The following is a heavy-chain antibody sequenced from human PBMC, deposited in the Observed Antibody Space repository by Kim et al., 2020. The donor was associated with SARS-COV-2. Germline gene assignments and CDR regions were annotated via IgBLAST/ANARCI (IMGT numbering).Heavy chain of an antibody. CDR2: ISGSGGST. CDR3: AKDAGSLWFGEVLIGFYYYYGMDV. Sequence: GGSLRLSCAASGFTFSSYAMSWVRQAPGKGLEWVSAISGSGGSTYYADSVKGRFTISRDNSKNTLYLQMNSLRAEDTAVYYCAKDAGSLWFGEVLIGFYYYYGMDVWGQGTTVTVSS. CDR1: GFTFSSYA. D-gene: IGHD3-10*01. V-gene: IGHV3-23*01. J-gene: IGHJ6*02.